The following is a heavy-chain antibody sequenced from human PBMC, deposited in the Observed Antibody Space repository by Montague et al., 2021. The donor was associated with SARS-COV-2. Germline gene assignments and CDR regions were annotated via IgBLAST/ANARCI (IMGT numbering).Heavy chain of an antibody. Sequence: SLRLSCAASGFSINDYWMHWVRQVPGKRLVWVPRTDNDVRREVYADSVRGRFTVSRDNAKNTIYLQMDSLTTEDTAVYFCARSGGVFWFRASVAQVSDWGQGILVTVSS. J-gene: IGHJ4*02. CDR2: TDNDVRRE. V-gene: IGHV3-74*01. CDR3: ARSGGVFWFRASVAQVSD. CDR1: GFSINDYW. D-gene: IGHD3-10*01.